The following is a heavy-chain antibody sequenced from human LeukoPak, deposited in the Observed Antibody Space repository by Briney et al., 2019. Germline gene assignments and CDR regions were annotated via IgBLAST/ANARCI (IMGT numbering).Heavy chain of an antibody. D-gene: IGHD1-26*01. Sequence: GGSLRLSCAASGFNFRNYGMNWVRQAPGKGLAWVSYISSSSSSIDYADSVRGRFTISRDNARNSLFLQMNSLRAEDMAVYYCARGYWDYYYYYYMDVWGKGTTVTVSS. CDR1: GFNFRNYG. V-gene: IGHV3-48*01. CDR3: ARGYWDYYYYYYMDV. J-gene: IGHJ6*03. CDR2: ISSSSSSI.